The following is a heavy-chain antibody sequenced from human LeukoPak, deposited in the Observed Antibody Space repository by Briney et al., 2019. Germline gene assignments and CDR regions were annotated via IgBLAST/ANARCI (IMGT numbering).Heavy chain of an antibody. D-gene: IGHD2-15*01. J-gene: IGHJ4*02. CDR2: ISSSSSYT. V-gene: IGHV3-11*03. CDR3: ASGAAGYIDY. Sequence: GGSLRLSCAASGFTFSDYYMSWIRKAPGKGLEWVSYISSSSSYTNYADSVKGRFTISRDNAKNSLYLQMSSLRAEDTAVYYCASGAAGYIDYWGQGTLVTVSS. CDR1: GFTFSDYY.